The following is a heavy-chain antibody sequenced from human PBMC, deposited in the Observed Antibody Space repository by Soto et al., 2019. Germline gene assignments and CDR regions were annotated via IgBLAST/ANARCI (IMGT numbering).Heavy chain of an antibody. D-gene: IGHD2-21*01. CDR1: GGTFKNYA. CDR2: IIAIFGTA. CDR3: ATGGGGNSFQH. Sequence: SVKVSCKASGGTFKNYAISWVRQAPGQGLEWMGRIIAIFGTANYAEKFQGRVTITADESTSTAYMDLSSLRSEDTAMYYCATGGGGNSFQHWGQGTLVTVSS. V-gene: IGHV1-69*13. J-gene: IGHJ1*01.